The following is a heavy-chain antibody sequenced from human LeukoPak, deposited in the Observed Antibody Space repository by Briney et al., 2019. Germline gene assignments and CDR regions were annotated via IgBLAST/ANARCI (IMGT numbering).Heavy chain of an antibody. D-gene: IGHD1-26*01. CDR3: ARRRYSGSSQHFDY. V-gene: IGHV3-7*01. CDR2: IRQDGSEK. Sequence: GGSLRLSCAASGFTFSSYWMSWDRQAPGKGLEWVANIRQDGSEKYYVDSVKGRFTISRDNAKNSLYLQMNSLRAEDTAVYYCARRRYSGSSQHFDYWGQGTLVTVSS. CDR1: GFTFSSYW. J-gene: IGHJ4*02.